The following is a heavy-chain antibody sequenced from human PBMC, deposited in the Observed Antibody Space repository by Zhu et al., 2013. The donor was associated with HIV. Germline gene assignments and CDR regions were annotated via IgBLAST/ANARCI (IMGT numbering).Heavy chain of an antibody. CDR2: IIPIFGTA. CDR1: GGTFSSYA. CDR3: ARGPGGHGWYFGS. J-gene: IGHJ2*01. Sequence: QVQLVQSGAEVKKPGSSVKVSYKASGGTFSSYAISWVRQAPGQGLEWMGGIIPIFGTANYAQKFQGRVTITADESTSTAYVELSSLRSEDTAVYYCARGPGGHGWYFGSLGPWHPGHCLL. D-gene: IGHD3-10*01. V-gene: IGHV1-69*12.